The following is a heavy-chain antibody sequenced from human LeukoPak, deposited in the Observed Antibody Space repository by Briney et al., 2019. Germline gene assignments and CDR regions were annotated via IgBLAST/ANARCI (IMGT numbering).Heavy chain of an antibody. J-gene: IGHJ6*03. Sequence: ASVKVSCKASGYTFTSYAMNWVRQAPGQGLEWMGWINTNTGNPKYAQGFTGRFVFSLDTSVSTAYLQISSLKAEDTAVYYCARGLYCSSTSCYAEGYYYYYYYMDVWGKGTTVTVSS. CDR3: ARGLYCSSTSCYAEGYYYYYYYMDV. CDR2: INTNTGNP. V-gene: IGHV7-4-1*02. CDR1: GYTFTSYA. D-gene: IGHD2-2*01.